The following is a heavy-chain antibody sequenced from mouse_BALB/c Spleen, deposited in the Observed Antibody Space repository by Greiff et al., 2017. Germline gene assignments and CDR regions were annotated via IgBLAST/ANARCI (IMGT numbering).Heavy chain of an antibody. CDR1: GFTFSSYG. J-gene: IGHJ3*01. V-gene: IGHV5-6*01. CDR2: ISSGGSYT. Sequence: EVLLVESGGDLVKPGGSLKLSCAASGFTFSSYGMSWVRQTPDKRLEWVATISSGGSYTYYPDSVKGRFTISRDNAKNTLYLQMSSLKSEDTAMYYCTNCDRYARAWFAYWGQGTLVTVSA. D-gene: IGHD2-14*01. CDR3: TNCDRYARAWFAY.